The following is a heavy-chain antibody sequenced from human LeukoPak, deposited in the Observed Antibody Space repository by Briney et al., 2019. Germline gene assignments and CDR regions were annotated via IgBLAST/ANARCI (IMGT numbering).Heavy chain of an antibody. CDR2: INWNGGST. J-gene: IGHJ5*02. CDR1: GFTFDDYG. CDR3: ATSENPVAIPVT. Sequence: GGSLRLSCAASGFTFDDYGMSWVRQAPGKGLEWVSGINWNGGSTGYADSVKGRFTISRDNAKNSLYLQMNSLRAEDAAVYYCATSENPVAIPVTWGQGTLVSVSS. V-gene: IGHV3-20*04. D-gene: IGHD4-23*01.